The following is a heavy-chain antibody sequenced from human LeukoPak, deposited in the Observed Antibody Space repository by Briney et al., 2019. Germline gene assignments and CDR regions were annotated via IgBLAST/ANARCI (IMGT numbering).Heavy chain of an antibody. CDR1: GGSISSSNW. V-gene: IGHV4-4*02. CDR3: ARDFRATVVTAGPEY. D-gene: IGHD4-23*01. CDR2: IYHSGST. Sequence: SGTLSLTCAVSGGSISSSNWWSWVRQPPGKGLEWIGEIYHSGSTNYNPSLKSRITISVDKSKNQFSLKLSSVTAADTALYHCARDFRATVVTAGPEYWGQGTLVTVSS. J-gene: IGHJ4*02.